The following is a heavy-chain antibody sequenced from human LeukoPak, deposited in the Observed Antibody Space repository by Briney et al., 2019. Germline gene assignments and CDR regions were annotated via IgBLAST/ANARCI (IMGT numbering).Heavy chain of an antibody. J-gene: IGHJ3*02. D-gene: IGHD3-9*01. Sequence: SETLSLTCTVSGGSISSYYWSWIRQPPGKGLEWIGYIYYSGSTNYNPSLESRVTISVDTSKNQFSLKLSSVTAADTAVYYCASSYYDILTGHNAFDIWGQGTMVTVSS. CDR2: IYYSGST. CDR1: GGSISSYY. CDR3: ASSYYDILTGHNAFDI. V-gene: IGHV4-59*08.